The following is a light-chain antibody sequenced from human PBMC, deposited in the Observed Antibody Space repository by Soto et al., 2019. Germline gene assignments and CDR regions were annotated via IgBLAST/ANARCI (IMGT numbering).Light chain of an antibody. J-gene: IGKJ1*01. CDR2: WAS. Sequence: DIVMTQSPDSLAASLGERATINCKSSQSVLYSSNNKNYLTWYQQKPGQPPKVLIYWASTRESGVPDRFSGSGSGTDFTLTISSLQAEDVAVYYCQQCYSTPRTFGQGTKVEIK. V-gene: IGKV4-1*01. CDR3: QQCYSTPRT. CDR1: QSVLYSSNNKNY.